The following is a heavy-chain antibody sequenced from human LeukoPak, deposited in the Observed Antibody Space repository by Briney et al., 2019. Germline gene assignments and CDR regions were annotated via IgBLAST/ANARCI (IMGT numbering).Heavy chain of an antibody. D-gene: IGHD6-19*01. CDR3: ARHLTSEYSSGWYYVDY. J-gene: IGHJ4*02. CDR1: GGSISSSTYY. CDR2: IYHSGRT. Sequence: SETLSLTCTVSGGSISSSTYYWGWLRQPPGKGLEWIGNIYHSGRTHYNPSLKSRVTIFVDTSKNQFSLKLSSVTATDRAVYYCARHLTSEYSSGWYYVDYWGQGTLVTVSS. V-gene: IGHV4-39*01.